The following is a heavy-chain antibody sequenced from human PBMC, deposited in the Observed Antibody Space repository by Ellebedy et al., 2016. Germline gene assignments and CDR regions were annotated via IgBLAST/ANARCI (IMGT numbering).Heavy chain of an antibody. CDR2: IWYDGSNK. CDR3: ARDGIELGHYYMDV. J-gene: IGHJ6*03. Sequence: GESLKISXAASGFTFRTYGMHWVRQAPGKGLEWVAVIWYDGSNKNYADSVKGRFTISRDNSKNMLYLQMNSLRAEDTAVYYCARDGIELGHYYMDVWGKGTTVTVSS. V-gene: IGHV3-33*01. D-gene: IGHD5-18*01. CDR1: GFTFRTYG.